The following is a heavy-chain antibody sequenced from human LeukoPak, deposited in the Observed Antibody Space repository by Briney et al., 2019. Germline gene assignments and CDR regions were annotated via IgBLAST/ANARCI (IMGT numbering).Heavy chain of an antibody. CDR3: AREATSSSGWYIDY. J-gene: IGHJ4*02. V-gene: IGHV3-33*01. CDR2: MWYDGSNE. Sequence: GGSLRLSCAASGFTFSNYGMHWVRQAPGKGLEWVAVMWYDGSNEYSGDSVKGRFTISRDNSKNTVYLQMNSLRAGDTAVYYCAREATSSSGWYIDYWGQGTLVTVSS. D-gene: IGHD6-25*01. CDR1: GFTFSNYG.